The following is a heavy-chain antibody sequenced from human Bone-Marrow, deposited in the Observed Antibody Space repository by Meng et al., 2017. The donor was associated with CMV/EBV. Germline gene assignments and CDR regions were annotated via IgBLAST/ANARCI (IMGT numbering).Heavy chain of an antibody. CDR3: ARPYLTRSYKGGAFEL. J-gene: IGHJ4*02. CDR1: GFIFSNYA. D-gene: IGHD3-9*01. Sequence: GGSLRLSCVASGFIFSNYAVHWVRQAPGKGLEWVALISYDGYNKYYVDSVRGRFTVSRDDSRSTLYLQMDCLRPDGTAVYYCARPYLTRSYKGGAFELWGQGTVVT. V-gene: IGHV3-30-3*01. CDR2: ISYDGYNK.